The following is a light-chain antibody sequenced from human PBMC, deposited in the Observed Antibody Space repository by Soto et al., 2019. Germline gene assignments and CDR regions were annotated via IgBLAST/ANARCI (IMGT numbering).Light chain of an antibody. V-gene: IGLV2-14*01. CDR3: SSYISSIS. CDR2: DVN. CDR1: SSDVGGYNY. J-gene: IGLJ2*01. Sequence: QSALTQPASVSGSPGQSITISCTGTSSDVGGYNYVSWYQQHPGKAPKLMIYDVNTRPSGVSNRFSGSKSGNTASLTISGLQAEDEADYYCSSYISSISFGGGTELTVL.